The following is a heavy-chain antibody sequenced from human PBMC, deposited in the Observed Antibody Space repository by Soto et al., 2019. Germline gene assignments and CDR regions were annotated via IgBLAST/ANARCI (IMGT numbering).Heavy chain of an antibody. D-gene: IGHD3-9*01. V-gene: IGHV1-3*05. CDR1: GYTFTSYA. J-gene: IGHJ5*02. Sequence: QVQLVQSGAEEKKPGASVKVSCKASGYTFTSYAMHWVRQAPGQRLEWMGWINAGNGNTKYSQKFQGRVTITRDTSASTAYMELSSLRSEYTAVYSCARSSGVYDLLAWGQGTLVTVSS. CDR2: INAGNGNT. CDR3: ARSSGVYDLLA.